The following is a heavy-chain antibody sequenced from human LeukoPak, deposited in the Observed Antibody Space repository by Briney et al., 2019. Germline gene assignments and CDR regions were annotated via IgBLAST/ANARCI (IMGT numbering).Heavy chain of an antibody. CDR1: GFTFSRDW. J-gene: IGHJ4*02. Sequence: GGSLRLSCSASGFTFSRDWMSWVRHTPGKGLESVAKIKPDGNEEYYMDSVKGRFTISRDNSKNSLYLHLISLRDEDTAVYYCAREIWWRFDHWGQGSLVTVSS. D-gene: IGHD5-12*01. CDR2: IKPDGNEE. CDR3: AREIWWRFDH. V-gene: IGHV3-7*01.